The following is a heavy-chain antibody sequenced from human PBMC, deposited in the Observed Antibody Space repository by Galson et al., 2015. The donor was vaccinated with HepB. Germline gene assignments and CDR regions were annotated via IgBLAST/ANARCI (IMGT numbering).Heavy chain of an antibody. CDR1: GFIFSSSA. Sequence: SLRLSCAASGFIFSSSAMSWARQAPGKGLEWVSGIGGSGITTYYADSVKGRFTISRDNSKNTLYLQMNSLKAEDTAIYYVGRDRTPSLYSSGWLDPFDIWGQGSMVSVSS. J-gene: IGHJ3*02. CDR3: GRDRTPSLYSSGWLDPFDI. D-gene: IGHD6-19*01. CDR2: IGGSGITT. V-gene: IGHV3-23*01.